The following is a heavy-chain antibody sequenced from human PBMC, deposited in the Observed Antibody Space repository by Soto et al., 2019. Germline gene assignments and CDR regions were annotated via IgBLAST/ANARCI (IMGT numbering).Heavy chain of an antibody. Sequence: QVQLVQSGAEVKKPGASVKVSCKASGYTFTAYYMHWLRQAPGQGLEWMGWINPNSGGTKYAQKFQGRVTTTNDTSISTAYMELSRLGSDDTAVYYCARGDFDSSANYYAGWFDPWGQGTLVTVSS. J-gene: IGHJ5*02. CDR1: GYTFTAYY. D-gene: IGHD3-22*01. CDR3: ARGDFDSSANYYAGWFDP. CDR2: INPNSGGT. V-gene: IGHV1-2*02.